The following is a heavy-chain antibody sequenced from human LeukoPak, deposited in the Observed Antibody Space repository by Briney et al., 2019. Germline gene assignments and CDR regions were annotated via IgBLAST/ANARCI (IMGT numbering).Heavy chain of an antibody. V-gene: IGHV1-18*01. J-gene: IGHJ4*02. Sequence: ASVKVSCKASGYSFTANGITWVRQAPGQGLQWMGWINVYNGNTVYAQILEGRATMTTDTSTSTAYMEVTNLRSDDTAMYYCARSGHCSGAACYAEGIDYWGQGTLVTVSS. CDR1: GYSFTANG. CDR3: ARSGHCSGAACYAEGIDY. D-gene: IGHD2-2*01. CDR2: INVYNGNT.